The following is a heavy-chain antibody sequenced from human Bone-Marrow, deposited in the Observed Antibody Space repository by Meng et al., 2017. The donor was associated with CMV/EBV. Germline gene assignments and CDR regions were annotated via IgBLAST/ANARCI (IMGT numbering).Heavy chain of an antibody. CDR1: GFSFNSYA. J-gene: IGHJ6*02. D-gene: IGHD3-22*01. CDR2: SSGSGGST. Sequence: GESLNISWAASGFSFNSYAMSWVRQPPGKRLEWVSASSGSGGSTYYADSVKGRITISRDNSKNTMYLQRNSMRGEDTAMYYSARDYYDISGYYYYYDYYRMDVWGQGTTVTVSS. CDR3: ARDYYDISGYYYYYDYYRMDV. V-gene: IGHV3-23*01.